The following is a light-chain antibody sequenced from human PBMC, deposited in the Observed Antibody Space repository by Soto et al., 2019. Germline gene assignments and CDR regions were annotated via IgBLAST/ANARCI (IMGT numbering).Light chain of an antibody. V-gene: IGKV3-11*01. CDR2: DAS. CDR1: QSVSDF. CDR3: QQRNNWPPRIT. Sequence: VLTQSPATLSLSPGERATLSCRASQSVSDFLAWYQQKPGQPPRLLIYDASHRATGIPARFSGSGAGTDFTLTISSLEPEDFAVYYCQQRNNWPPRITFGQRTRLEIK. J-gene: IGKJ5*01.